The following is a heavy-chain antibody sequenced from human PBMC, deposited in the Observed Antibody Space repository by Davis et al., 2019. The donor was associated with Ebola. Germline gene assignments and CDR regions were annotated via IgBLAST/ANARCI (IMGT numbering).Heavy chain of an antibody. CDR1: GFTFSSYA. V-gene: IGHV1-3*01. CDR2: INAGNGNT. Sequence: GESLKISCAASGFTFSSYAMHWVRQAPGQRLEWMGWINAGNGNTKYSQKFQGRVTITRDTSASTAYMELSSLRSEDTAVYYCARARGPYYYYGMDVWGQGTTVTVSS. CDR3: ARARGPYYYYGMDV. J-gene: IGHJ6*02. D-gene: IGHD3/OR15-3a*01.